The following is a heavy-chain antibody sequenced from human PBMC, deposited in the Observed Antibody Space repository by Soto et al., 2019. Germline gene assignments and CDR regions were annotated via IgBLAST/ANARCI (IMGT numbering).Heavy chain of an antibody. CDR2: ISGSGGST. J-gene: IGHJ5*02. D-gene: IGHD4-4*01. CDR1: GFTFSSYA. V-gene: IGHV3-23*01. CDR3: AKGLHMTTVTTSWFDP. Sequence: GGSLRLSCAASGFTFSSYAMSWVRQAPGKGLEWVSAISGSGGSTYYADSVKGRFTISRDNSKNTLYLQMNSLRAEDTAVYYCAKGLHMTTVTTSWFDPWGQGTLVTVSS.